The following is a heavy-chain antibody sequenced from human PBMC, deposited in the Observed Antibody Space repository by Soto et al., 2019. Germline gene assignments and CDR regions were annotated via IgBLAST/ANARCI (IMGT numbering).Heavy chain of an antibody. CDR1: GYTFTSYD. CDR2: MNPNSGNT. V-gene: IGHV1-8*01. Sequence: ASVKVSCKASGYTFTSYDINWVRQATGQGLEWMGWMNPNSGNTGYAQKFQGRVTMTRNTSISTAYMELSSLRSEDTAVYYCARYSSSWTGFDPWGQGTLVTVSS. J-gene: IGHJ5*02. D-gene: IGHD6-13*01. CDR3: ARYSSSWTGFDP.